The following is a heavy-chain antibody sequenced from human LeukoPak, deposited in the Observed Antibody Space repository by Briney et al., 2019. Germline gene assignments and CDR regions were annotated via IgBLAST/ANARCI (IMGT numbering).Heavy chain of an antibody. V-gene: IGHV1-8*01. CDR3: ARGRVAVAGTGGDNWFDP. D-gene: IGHD6-19*01. CDR1: GYAFTSYD. CDR2: MNPNSGNT. J-gene: IGHJ5*02. Sequence: ASVKVSCKASGYAFTSYDINWVRQATGQGLEWMGWMNPNSGNTGYAQKFQGRVTMIRNTSISTAYMELSSLRSDDTAVYYCARGRVAVAGTGGDNWFDPWGQGTLVTVSS.